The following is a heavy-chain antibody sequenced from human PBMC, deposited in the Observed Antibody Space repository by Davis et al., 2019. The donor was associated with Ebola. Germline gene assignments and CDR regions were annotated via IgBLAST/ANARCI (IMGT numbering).Heavy chain of an antibody. CDR1: GFTFSDYV. CDR3: AKGLRSGSSSAVSH. D-gene: IGHD1-26*01. Sequence: GESLKISCAASGFTFSDYVMSWVRQAPGKGLEWVSAISGSGGNTYYADSVKGRFTISRDNSKNTLSLQMNSLRVEDTAVYYCAKGLRSGSSSAVSHWGQGTLVNVSS. J-gene: IGHJ4*02. V-gene: IGHV3-23*01. CDR2: ISGSGGNT.